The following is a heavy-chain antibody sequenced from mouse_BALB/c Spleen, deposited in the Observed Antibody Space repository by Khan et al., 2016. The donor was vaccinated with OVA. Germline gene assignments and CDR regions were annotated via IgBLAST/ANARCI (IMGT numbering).Heavy chain of an antibody. D-gene: IGHD2-12*01. CDR2: IYPGDGGS. Sequence: QVQLKQSGTELARPGASVKLSCKASGYTFISYWMQWVKQRPGQGLEWIGTIYPGDGGSRYTQKFKGKATLTADKSSSTAYMQLSNLASEDSAVYDCARGGGNDPAWFVYWGQGTLVTVSA. CDR1: GYTFISYW. CDR3: ARGGGNDPAWFVY. J-gene: IGHJ3*01. V-gene: IGHV1-87*01.